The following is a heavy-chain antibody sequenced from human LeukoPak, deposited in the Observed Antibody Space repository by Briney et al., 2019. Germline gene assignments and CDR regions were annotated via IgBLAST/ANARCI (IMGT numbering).Heavy chain of an antibody. CDR2: ISSSSGTV. CDR1: GFPFSSYS. V-gene: IGHV3-48*01. CDR3: VRDHLYGFDY. Sequence: GGSLRLSCAASGFPFSSYSFNWVRQAPRKGLEWISYISSSSGTVWYADSVKGRFTISIDKAKNSLYLQMDSLRAEDTAVFYCVRDHLYGFDYWGQGTLVTVSS. D-gene: IGHD4-17*01. J-gene: IGHJ4*02.